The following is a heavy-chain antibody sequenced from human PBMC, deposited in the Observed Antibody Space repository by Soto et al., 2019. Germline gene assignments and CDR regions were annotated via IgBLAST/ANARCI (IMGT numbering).Heavy chain of an antibody. V-gene: IGHV3-23*01. CDR1: GFTFSSYA. CDR2: ISGSGGST. J-gene: IGHJ4*02. CDR3: ANLPLTMGYCSGGSCDPFDY. D-gene: IGHD2-15*01. Sequence: GGSLRLSCAASGFTFSSYAMSWVRQAPGKGLEWVSAISGSGGSTYYADSVKGRFTISRDNSKNTLYLQMNSLRAEDTAVYYCANLPLTMGYCSGGSCDPFDYWGQGTLVTVSS.